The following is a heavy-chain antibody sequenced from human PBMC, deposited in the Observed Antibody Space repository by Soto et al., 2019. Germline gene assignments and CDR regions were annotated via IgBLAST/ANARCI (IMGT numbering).Heavy chain of an antibody. J-gene: IGHJ3*02. Sequence: SVKVSCKASGGTFSTYTISWVRQAPGQGLEWMGRIIPLLGMTNYAQKFQGRVTVTADKSTTTAFMELSSLESDDTAIYYCAREDRVYDDAFDIWGQGTMVTVSS. V-gene: IGHV1-69*04. CDR1: GGTFSTYT. CDR2: IIPLLGMT. D-gene: IGHD2-8*01. CDR3: AREDRVYDDAFDI.